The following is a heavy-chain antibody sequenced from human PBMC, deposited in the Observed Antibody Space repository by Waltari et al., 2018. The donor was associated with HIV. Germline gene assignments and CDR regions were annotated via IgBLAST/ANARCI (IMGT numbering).Heavy chain of an antibody. V-gene: IGHV4-38-2*01. CDR2: IYPSGST. CDR3: ASSDRRDGMDV. CDR1: GYSISSGYY. J-gene: IGHJ6*02. Sequence: QVQLQESGPGLVKPSETLSLTCAVSGYSISSGYYWGWIRQPPGKGLEWIGSIYPSGSTYYHPSLKSRVPISVDTSKNQFSLKLSSVTAADTAVYYCASSDRRDGMDVWGQGTTVTVSS.